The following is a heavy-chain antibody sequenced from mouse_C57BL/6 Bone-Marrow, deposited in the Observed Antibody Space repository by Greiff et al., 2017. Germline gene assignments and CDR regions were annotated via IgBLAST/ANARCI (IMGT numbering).Heavy chain of an antibody. Sequence: EVMLVESEGGLVQPGSSMKLSCTASGFTFSDYYMAWVRQVPEKGLEWVANINYDGSSTYYLDSLKSRFIISRDNAKNILYLQMSSLKSEDTATYYCARGGVVADYWGQGTTLTVSS. J-gene: IGHJ2*01. V-gene: IGHV5-16*01. CDR2: INYDGSST. D-gene: IGHD1-1*01. CDR3: ARGGVVADY. CDR1: GFTFSDYY.